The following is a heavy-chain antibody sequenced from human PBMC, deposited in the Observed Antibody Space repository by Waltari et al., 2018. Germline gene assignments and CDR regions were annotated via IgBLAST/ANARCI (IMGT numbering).Heavy chain of an antibody. CDR3: AREGEVVGQPESMDV. D-gene: IGHD2-15*01. CDR1: GGTFSSYA. CDR2: SIPILGIA. J-gene: IGHJ6*03. Sequence: QVQLVQSGAEVKKPGSSVKVSCKASGGTFSSYAISWVRQAPGQGLEWMGGSIPILGIANYAQKVQGRVTITADESTSTAYMELSSLRSEDTAVYYCAREGEVVGQPESMDVWGKGTTVTVSS. V-gene: IGHV1-69*04.